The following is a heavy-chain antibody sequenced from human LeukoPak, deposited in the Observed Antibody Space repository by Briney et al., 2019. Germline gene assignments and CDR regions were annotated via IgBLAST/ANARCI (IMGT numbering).Heavy chain of an antibody. D-gene: IGHD5-12*01. CDR2: IYYSGST. CDR1: GGSISSYY. J-gene: IGHJ4*02. CDR3: ARVRRIVATIGDYFDY. V-gene: IGHV4-59*01. Sequence: PSETLSLTCTVSGGSISSYYWSWIRQPPGKGLEWIGYIYYSGSTNYNPSLKSRVTISVDTSKNQFSLKLSSVTAADTAVYYCARVRRIVATIGDYFDYWGQGTLVTVSS.